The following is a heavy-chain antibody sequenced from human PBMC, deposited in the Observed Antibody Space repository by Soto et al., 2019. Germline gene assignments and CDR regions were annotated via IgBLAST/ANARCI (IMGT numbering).Heavy chain of an antibody. CDR3: AAAQQDYDYVGETYRYSGFEY. V-gene: IGHV2-26*01. Sequence: QVTLKESGPALVKPTETLTLTCTVSGFSRRNARMGVSWIRQPPGKALEWLAQPFSNAEKSYSTSLKSRLTISKDTSKSQVVLTMTDMDPVDTATYYCAAAQQDYDYVGETYRYSGFEYWGQGTQVTVSS. D-gene: IGHD3-16*02. CDR2: PFSNAEK. CDR1: GFSRRNARMG. J-gene: IGHJ4*02.